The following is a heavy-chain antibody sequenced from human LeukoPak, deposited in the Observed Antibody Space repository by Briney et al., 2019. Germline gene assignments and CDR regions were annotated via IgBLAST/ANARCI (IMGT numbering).Heavy chain of an antibody. J-gene: IGHJ4*02. D-gene: IGHD6-19*01. CDR2: ISGSGGST. Sequence: GGSLRLSCAASGFTFSSYAMSWVRQAPGKGLEWVSAISGSGGSTYYADSVKGRFTTSRDNSKNTLYLQMNSLRAEDTAVYYCARGASGWYRGFDYWGQGTLVTVSS. V-gene: IGHV3-23*01. CDR1: GFTFSSYA. CDR3: ARGASGWYRGFDY.